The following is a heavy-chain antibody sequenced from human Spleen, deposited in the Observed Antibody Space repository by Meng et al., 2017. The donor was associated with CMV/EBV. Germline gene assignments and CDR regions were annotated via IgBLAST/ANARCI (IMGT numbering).Heavy chain of an antibody. J-gene: IGHJ6*02. V-gene: IGHV1-2*02. CDR1: GYTFTGYY. CDR2: INPNSGGT. D-gene: IGHD2-2*01. CDR3: AVRAGCSSTSCDGYYYYGMDV. Sequence: ASVKVSCKASGYTFTGYYMHWVRQAPGQGLEWMGWINPNSGGTNYAQKFQGRVTMTRDTSISTAYMELSRLRSDDTAVYYCAVRAGCSSTSCDGYYYYGMDVWGQGTTVTVSS.